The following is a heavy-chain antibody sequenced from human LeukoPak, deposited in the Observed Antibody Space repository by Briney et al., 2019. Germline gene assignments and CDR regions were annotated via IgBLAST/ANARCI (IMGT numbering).Heavy chain of an antibody. CDR1: GFTFSSYA. Sequence: GGSLRLSCAASGFTFSSYAMSWVRQAPGKGLEWVSAISGSGGSTYYADSVKGRFTISRDNSKNTLYLQMNSLRAEDTAVHYCAKDPDYYYGSGSYNDYWGQGTLVTVSS. V-gene: IGHV3-23*01. D-gene: IGHD3-10*01. CDR2: ISGSGGST. CDR3: AKDPDYYYGSGSYNDY. J-gene: IGHJ4*02.